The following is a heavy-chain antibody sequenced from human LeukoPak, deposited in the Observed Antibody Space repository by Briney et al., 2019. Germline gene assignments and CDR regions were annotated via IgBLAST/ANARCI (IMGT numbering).Heavy chain of an antibody. D-gene: IGHD5-18*01. CDR1: GFTFSSFA. V-gene: IGHV3-23*01. Sequence: PGGSLRLSCAASGFTFSSFALSWVRQAPGKGLEWVSGVSYTRVATYYADSVKGRFTISRDDSQNILYLQMNGLRAEDTAVYFCAKDFRELGSSSSYSSFDTWGQGTMVTVSS. CDR2: VSYTRVAT. J-gene: IGHJ3*02. CDR3: AKDFRELGSSSSYSSFDT.